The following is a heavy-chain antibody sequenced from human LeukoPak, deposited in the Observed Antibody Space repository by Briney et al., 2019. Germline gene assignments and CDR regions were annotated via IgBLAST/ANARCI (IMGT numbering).Heavy chain of an antibody. J-gene: IGHJ4*02. V-gene: IGHV4-39*01. Sequence: SETLSLTCTVSGSSISSSSYYWGWIRQPPGKGLEWIGSIYYSGSTYYNPSLKSRVTISVDTSKNQFSLKLSSVTAADTAVYYCASYCTNGVCYDFGFDYWGQGTLVTVSS. D-gene: IGHD2-8*01. CDR1: GSSISSSSYY. CDR2: IYYSGST. CDR3: ASYCTNGVCYDFGFDY.